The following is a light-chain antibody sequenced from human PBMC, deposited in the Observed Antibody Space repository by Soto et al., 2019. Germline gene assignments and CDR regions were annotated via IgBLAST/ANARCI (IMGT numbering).Light chain of an antibody. J-gene: IGLJ1*01. V-gene: IGLV2-14*03. Sequence: SALNQPSSLSGSPGQSIPLSCPGTNSDVGAYDYVSWYQQHPDKAPKLMIYEVSHRPSGVSNRFYGSKSVNTATLTISGLQAEDEADYYCSSYTSSSTRVFGTGTKVTVL. CDR2: EVS. CDR3: SSYTSSSTRV. CDR1: NSDVGAYDY.